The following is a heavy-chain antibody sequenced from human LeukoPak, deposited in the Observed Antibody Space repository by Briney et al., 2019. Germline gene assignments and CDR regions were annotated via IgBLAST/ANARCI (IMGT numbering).Heavy chain of an antibody. V-gene: IGHV3-64*01. D-gene: IGHD3-16*01. CDR2: ISSNGGST. CDR1: GFIFSSYA. CDR3: ARGVITFGGVNDAFDI. J-gene: IGHJ3*02. Sequence: GSLRLSCAASGFIFSSYAIHWVRQAPGKGPEYVSAISSNGGSTFYANSVEGRFTISRDNSKNTLYLQMASPRAEDMAVYYCARGVITFGGVNDAFDIWGQGTMVTVSS.